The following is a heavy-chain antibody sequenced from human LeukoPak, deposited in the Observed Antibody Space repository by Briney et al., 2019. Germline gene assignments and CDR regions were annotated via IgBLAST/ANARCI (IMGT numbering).Heavy chain of an antibody. D-gene: IGHD6-19*01. Sequence: PGGSLRLSCAASGFTFSSYGMHWVRQAPGKGLEWVAVIWYDGSNKYYADSVKGRFPISRDNSKNTLYLQMNSLRAEDTAVYYCARDRIAVAGTENWFDPWGQGTLVTVSS. CDR2: IWYDGSNK. J-gene: IGHJ5*02. CDR1: GFTFSSYG. CDR3: ARDRIAVAGTENWFDP. V-gene: IGHV3-33*01.